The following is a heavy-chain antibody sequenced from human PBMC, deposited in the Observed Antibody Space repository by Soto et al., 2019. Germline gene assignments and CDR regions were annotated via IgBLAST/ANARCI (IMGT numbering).Heavy chain of an antibody. CDR3: ARGGIAARPYYYYYMDV. J-gene: IGHJ6*03. V-gene: IGHV4-34*01. D-gene: IGHD6-6*01. CDR1: GGSFSGYY. CDR2: INHSGST. Sequence: SETLSLTCAVYGGSFSGYYGSWIRQPPGKGLEWIGEINHSGSTNYNPSLKSRVTISVDTSKNQFSLKLSSVTAADTAVYYCARGGIAARPYYYYYMDVWGKGTTVTVSS.